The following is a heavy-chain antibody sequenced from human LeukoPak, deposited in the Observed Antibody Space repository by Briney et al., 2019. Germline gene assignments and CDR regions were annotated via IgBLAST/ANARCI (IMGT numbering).Heavy chain of an antibody. J-gene: IGHJ6*02. CDR1: GYTFTGYY. CDR3: AREYCGGDCPGSYGMDV. D-gene: IGHD2-21*02. V-gene: IGHV1-2*02. Sequence: DSLKVSCKASGYTFTGYYMHWVRQAPGQGLEWMGWINPNSGGTNYAQKCQGRVTMTRDTSISTAYMELSRLRSDDTAVYYCAREYCGGDCPGSYGMDVWGQGTTVTVS. CDR2: INPNSGGT.